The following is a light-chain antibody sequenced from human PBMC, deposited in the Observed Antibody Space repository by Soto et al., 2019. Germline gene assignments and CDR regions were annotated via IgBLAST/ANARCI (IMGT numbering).Light chain of an antibody. CDR3: HQYGSSPGT. CDR2: AAS. CDR1: QSVYSNY. J-gene: IGKJ2*01. V-gene: IGKV3-20*01. Sequence: EVVLAQSPGTLSLSPGERVTLSCRASQSVYSNYLAWYQQKPGQAPRLLIYAASNRANGIPDRFSASGSGTDFTLTINRLEPEDFVVYYCHQYGSSPGTFGQGTKLEIK.